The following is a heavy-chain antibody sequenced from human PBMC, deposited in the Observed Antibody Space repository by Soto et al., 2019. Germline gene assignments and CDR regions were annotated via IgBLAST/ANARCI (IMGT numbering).Heavy chain of an antibody. Sequence: QVPLVQSGAEVKKPGASVKVSCEASGYTFTSYSIHWVRQAPGQRLEWMGWINAGNGNTKYSQKFQGRVTITRDTSASTAYMELSSLRSEDTAVYFCAREHDFWSNYCFDYWGQGTLVTVSS. D-gene: IGHD3-3*01. CDR1: GYTFTSYS. J-gene: IGHJ4*02. CDR3: AREHDFWSNYCFDY. V-gene: IGHV1-3*01. CDR2: INAGNGNT.